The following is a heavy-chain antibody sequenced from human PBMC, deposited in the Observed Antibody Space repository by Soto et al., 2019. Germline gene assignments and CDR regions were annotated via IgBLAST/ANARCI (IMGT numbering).Heavy chain of an antibody. Sequence: GGSLRLSCAASGFTFSSYWMHWVRQAPGKGLVWVSRINSDGSSTSYADSVKGRFTISRDNAKNTLYLQMNSLRAEDTAVYYCARVAAFYYGMDVWGQGTTVTVSS. CDR2: INSDGSST. J-gene: IGHJ6*02. D-gene: IGHD3-3*02. CDR3: ARVAAFYYGMDV. V-gene: IGHV3-74*01. CDR1: GFTFSSYW.